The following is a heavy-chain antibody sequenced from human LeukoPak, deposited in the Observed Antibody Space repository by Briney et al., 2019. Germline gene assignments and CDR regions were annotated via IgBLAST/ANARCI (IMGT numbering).Heavy chain of an antibody. D-gene: IGHD1-26*01. V-gene: IGHV3-7*01. Sequence: PGGSLRLSCAASGFTFSSYWMSWVRQAPGKGLEWAANIKQDGSEKSYVDSVKGRFTISRDNAKNSLYLQMSSLRAEDTAVYYCARFDPNSGSYKDFDYWGQGTLVTVSS. CDR1: GFTFSSYW. CDR2: IKQDGSEK. J-gene: IGHJ4*02. CDR3: ARFDPNSGSYKDFDY.